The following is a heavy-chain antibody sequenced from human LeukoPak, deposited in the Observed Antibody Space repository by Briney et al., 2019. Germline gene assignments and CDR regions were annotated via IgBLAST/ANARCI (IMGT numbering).Heavy chain of an antibody. Sequence: GSLRLSCAASGFTFSTYWMTWIRQPPGKGLEWIGTIYYSGTTYYNPSLKSRVTISVDTPKNQFSLKLSSVTAADTAVYYCARDPYDILTGYYRRAFDIWGQGTMVTVSS. V-gene: IGHV4-39*07. CDR3: ARDPYDILTGYYRRAFDI. CDR1: GFTFSTYW. D-gene: IGHD3-9*01. CDR2: IYYSGTT. J-gene: IGHJ3*02.